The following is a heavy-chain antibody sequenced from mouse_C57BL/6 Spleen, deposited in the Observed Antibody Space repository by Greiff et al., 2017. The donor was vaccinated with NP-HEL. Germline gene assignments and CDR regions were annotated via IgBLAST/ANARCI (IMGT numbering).Heavy chain of an antibody. CDR1: GYAFSSSW. Sequence: VQLQQSGAELVKPGASVKISCKASGYAFSSSWMNWVKQRPGTGLEWIGQLYPGDGDTNYNGKFKGKATLTADKSSSTAYMQLSSLTSEDSAVYFCARSGLVGNWGQGTTLTVSS. CDR2: LYPGDGDT. D-gene: IGHD2-2*01. CDR3: ARSGLVGN. V-gene: IGHV1-80*01. J-gene: IGHJ2*01.